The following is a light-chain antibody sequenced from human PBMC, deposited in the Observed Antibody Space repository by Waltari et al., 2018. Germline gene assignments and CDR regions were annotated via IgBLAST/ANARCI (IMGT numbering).Light chain of an antibody. V-gene: IGLV3-25*03. CDR1: GLSKQY. CDR3: QSSDNSGTWV. Sequence: SYELTQPPSVSVAPGHTARTTCSGDGLSKQYDDWYQQTPGQAPVLLIYKDSQRPSGIPERFSGPNSGTTVPLTISRVLAEDEADYYCQSSDNSGTWVFGGATRLTV. J-gene: IGLJ2*01. CDR2: KDS.